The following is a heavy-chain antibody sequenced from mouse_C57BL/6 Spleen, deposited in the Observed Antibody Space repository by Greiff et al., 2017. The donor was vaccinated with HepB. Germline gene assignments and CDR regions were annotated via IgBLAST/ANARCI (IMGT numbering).Heavy chain of an antibody. V-gene: IGHV5-6*02. CDR1: GFTFSSYG. CDR2: ISSGGSYT. D-gene: IGHD2-3*01. Sequence: EVMLVESGGDLVKPGGSLKLSCAASGFTFSSYGMSWVRQTPDKRLEWVATISSGGSYTYYPDSVKGRFTISRDNAKNTLYLQMSSLKSEDTAMYYCARQGYDGYPWFAYWGQGTLVTVSA. CDR3: ARQGYDGYPWFAY. J-gene: IGHJ3*01.